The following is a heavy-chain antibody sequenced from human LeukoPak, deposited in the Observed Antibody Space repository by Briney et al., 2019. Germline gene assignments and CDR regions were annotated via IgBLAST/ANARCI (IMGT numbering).Heavy chain of an antibody. D-gene: IGHD2-8*01. J-gene: IGHJ5*01. CDR3: AREGVDAVPSIGVDT. CDR2: INPDTGGS. Sequence: ASVRVSCKPSGYTFSDYYIHWVRQAPGQGLEWMGWINPDTGGSFYSQTFQGRVTLTRDKSISTVYMDLRRLGFDDTAIYYCAREGVDAVPSIGVDTWGQGTLVTVSS. V-gene: IGHV1-2*02. CDR1: GYTFSDYY.